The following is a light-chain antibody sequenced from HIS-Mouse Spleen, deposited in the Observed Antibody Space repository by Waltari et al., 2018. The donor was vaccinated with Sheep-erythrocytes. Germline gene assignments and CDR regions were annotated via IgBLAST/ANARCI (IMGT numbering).Light chain of an antibody. CDR1: RGLLHSNGYNY. CDR3: MQALQTPWT. Sequence: DIVMTQSPLSLPVTPGEPASISCRSSRGLLHSNGYNYLDWYLQKPGQSPQLLIYLGSNRASGVPDRFSGSGSGTDFTLKISRVEAEDVGVYYCMQALQTPWTFVRGTKVEIK. V-gene: IGKV2-28*01. J-gene: IGKJ1*01. CDR2: LGS.